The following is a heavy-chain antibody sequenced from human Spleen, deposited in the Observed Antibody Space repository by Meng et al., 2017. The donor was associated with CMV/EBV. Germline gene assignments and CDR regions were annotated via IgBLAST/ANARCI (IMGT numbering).Heavy chain of an antibody. CDR3: AREVASGMDV. CDR2: ISSGGRTT. J-gene: IGHJ6*02. CDR1: AFSFSSYE. Sequence: SLKISCAASAFSFSSYEMNWVRQAPGKGLEWVSYISSGGRTTYYADSVKGRFTISRDNAKNSLYVQMNSLRAEDTAVYYCAREVASGMDVWGQGTTVTVSS. V-gene: IGHV3-48*03.